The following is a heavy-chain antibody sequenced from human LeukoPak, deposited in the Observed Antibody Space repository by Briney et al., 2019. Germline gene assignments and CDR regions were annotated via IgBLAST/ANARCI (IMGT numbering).Heavy chain of an antibody. D-gene: IGHD5-24*01. CDR1: GFTFSDYY. CDR3: GRDGYILPLDY. V-gene: IGHV3-11*01. Sequence: GGSLRLSCAASGFTFSDYYMSWIRQAPGKGLEWVSYISSSGSTIYYADSVEGRFTISRDNAKNSLYLQMNSLRAEDTAVYYCGRDGYILPLDYWGQGTLVTVSS. CDR2: ISSSGSTI. J-gene: IGHJ4*02.